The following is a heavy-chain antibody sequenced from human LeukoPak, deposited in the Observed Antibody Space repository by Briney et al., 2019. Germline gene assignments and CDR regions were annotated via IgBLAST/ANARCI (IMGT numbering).Heavy chain of an antibody. J-gene: IGHJ5*02. CDR3: ARDNSVGDTAWWFDP. V-gene: IGHV4-59*01. CDR2: IYNNGSI. CDR1: GGSMNRYY. Sequence: SETLSPTCTVSGGSMNRYYWSWIRQPPRKGLEWIGHIYNNGSINYNPSLKSRVTISIDTSKKQFSLKLSSVTAADTAVYYCARDNSVGDTAWWFDPWGQGTLVTVSS. D-gene: IGHD1-26*01.